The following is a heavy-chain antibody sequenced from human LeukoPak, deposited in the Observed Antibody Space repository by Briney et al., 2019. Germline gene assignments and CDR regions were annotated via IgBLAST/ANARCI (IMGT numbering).Heavy chain of an antibody. CDR3: ARVIPDWNDDLYYYYMDV. Sequence: SETLSLTCTVYGGSISSYYWSWIRQPAGKGLEWIGRIYTSGSTNYNPSLKSRVTMSVDTSKNQFSLKLSSVTAADTAVYYCARVIPDWNDDLYYYYMDVWGKGTTVTVSS. CDR1: GGSISSYY. J-gene: IGHJ6*03. D-gene: IGHD1-1*01. V-gene: IGHV4-4*07. CDR2: IYTSGST.